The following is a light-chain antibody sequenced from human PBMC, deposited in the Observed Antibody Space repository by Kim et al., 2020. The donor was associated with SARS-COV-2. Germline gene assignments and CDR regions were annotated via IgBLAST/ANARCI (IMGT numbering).Light chain of an antibody. CDR3: AAWDDTLGTWI. Sequence: QSVLTQPPSASGTPGQRVTISCSGTSSNIGVNYVYWYQHLPGTAPNVLIYRISQRPSGVPDRFSGSQSGTSASLAISGLRSEDEGDYYCAAWDDTLGTWIFGGGTRLTVL. CDR2: RIS. V-gene: IGLV1-47*01. CDR1: SSNIGVNY. J-gene: IGLJ3*02.